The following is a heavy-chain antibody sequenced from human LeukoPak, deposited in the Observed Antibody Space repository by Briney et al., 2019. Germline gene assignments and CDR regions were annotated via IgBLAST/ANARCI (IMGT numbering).Heavy chain of an antibody. D-gene: IGHD1-1*01. CDR2: IYYSGST. CDR3: ARQMGLGYTYFYPYFHY. CDR1: GGSISSYY. J-gene: IGHJ4*01. V-gene: IGHV4-59*08. Sequence: PSETLSLTCTVSGGSISSYYWSWIRQPPGKGLEWIGDIYYSGSTNYNPSLKSRVTISVDTSKNQFSLKLSSVTAADTAVYYCARQMGLGYTYFYPYFHYWGQGTLVTVSS.